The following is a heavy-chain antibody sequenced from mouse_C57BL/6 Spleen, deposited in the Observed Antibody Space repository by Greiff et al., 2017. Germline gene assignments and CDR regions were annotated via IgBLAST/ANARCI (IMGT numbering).Heavy chain of an antibody. Sequence: VQLKESGPGMVKPSQSLSLTCTVTGYSITSGYDWHWIRHFPGNKLEWMGYISYSGSTNYNPSLKSRISITHDTSKNHFFLKLNSVTTEDTATYYCARGGSSLYYLDYWGQGTTLTVSS. V-gene: IGHV3-1*01. CDR2: ISYSGST. D-gene: IGHD1-1*01. J-gene: IGHJ2*01. CDR3: ARGGSSLYYLDY. CDR1: GYSITSGYD.